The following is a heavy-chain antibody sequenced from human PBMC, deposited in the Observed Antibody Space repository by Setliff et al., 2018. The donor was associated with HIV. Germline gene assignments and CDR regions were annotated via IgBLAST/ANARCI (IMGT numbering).Heavy chain of an antibody. CDR3: TRPQYIYDNSDSDN. V-gene: IGHV3-73*01. D-gene: IGHD3-22*01. Sequence: GESLRLSCGASGFTFSGSPMHWVRRASGKGLEWVGRIKTEAEGYATAYAASVKGRFTISRDDSKNTAYLQMNSLKTEDTAIYYCTRPQYIYDNSDSDNWGQGALVTVSS. CDR1: GFTFSGSP. J-gene: IGHJ4*02. CDR2: IKTEAEGYAT.